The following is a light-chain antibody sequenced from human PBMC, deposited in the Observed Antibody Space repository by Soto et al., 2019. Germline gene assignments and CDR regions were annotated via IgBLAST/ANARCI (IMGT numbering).Light chain of an antibody. CDR3: SSYTSSTNYV. Sequence: QSVLTQPPSASGSPGQSVTISCTGTKSDIGVYDFVSWYQHHPGKAPKLIIYEVSYRPSGISNRFSGSKSGNTASLTISGLQAEDEADYYCSSYTSSTNYVFGTGTKVTVL. CDR1: KSDIGVYDF. J-gene: IGLJ1*01. V-gene: IGLV2-14*01. CDR2: EVS.